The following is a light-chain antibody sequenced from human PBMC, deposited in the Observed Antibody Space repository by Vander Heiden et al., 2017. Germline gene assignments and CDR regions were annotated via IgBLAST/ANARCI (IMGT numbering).Light chain of an antibody. CDR3: QQHYSTPRT. CDR1: QSVLYSSNNKNY. Sequence: DIVMTQSPDSLPVSLGERATINCKSSQSVLYSSNNKNYLAWYRQKPGQPPKLLIYWASTRESGVPDRFSGSGSGTDFTLTISSLQAEDVAVYYCQQHYSTPRTFGQGTKVEIK. V-gene: IGKV4-1*01. J-gene: IGKJ1*01. CDR2: WAS.